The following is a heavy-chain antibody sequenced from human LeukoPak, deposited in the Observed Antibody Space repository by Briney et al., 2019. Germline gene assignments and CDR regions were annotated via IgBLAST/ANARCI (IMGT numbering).Heavy chain of an antibody. Sequence: PSETLSLTCTVSGGSISSSNYYWGWIRQPPGKGLEWIGTIYYSGSTYYNPSLKSRVTISLDTSKNRFSLKLSSVTAADTAVYYCARRKTYYYDSSGYLSSVWFDPWGQGTLVTVSS. CDR2: IYYSGST. J-gene: IGHJ5*02. CDR3: ARRKTYYYDSSGYLSSVWFDP. D-gene: IGHD3-22*01. V-gene: IGHV4-39*01. CDR1: GGSISSSNYY.